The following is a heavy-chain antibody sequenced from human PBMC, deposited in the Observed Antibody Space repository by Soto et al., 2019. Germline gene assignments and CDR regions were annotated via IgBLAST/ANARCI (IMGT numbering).Heavy chain of an antibody. Sequence: QVQLQESGPGLVKPSQTLSLTCTVSGGSISSGGYYWSWIRQHPGKGLEWIGYIYYSGSTYYNPSLKSRVTXXVXTSXNQFSLKLSSVTAADTAVYYCARAGLVITTRYFDLWGRGTLVTVSS. J-gene: IGHJ2*01. D-gene: IGHD3-22*01. CDR1: GGSISSGGYY. V-gene: IGHV4-31*03. CDR2: IYYSGST. CDR3: ARAGLVITTRYFDL.